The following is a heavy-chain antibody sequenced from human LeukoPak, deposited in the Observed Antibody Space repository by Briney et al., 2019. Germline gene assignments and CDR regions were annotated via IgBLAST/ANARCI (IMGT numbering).Heavy chain of an antibody. CDR3: ARVVVNYDAFDI. J-gene: IGHJ3*02. CDR2: IHYSGST. Sequence: PSETLSLTCTVSGGSISSYYWSWIRQPPGKGLEWIGYIHYSGSTNYNPSLKSRVTISVDTSKNQFSLKLSSVTAADTAVYYCARVVVNYDAFDIWGQGTMVTVSS. D-gene: IGHD3-22*01. V-gene: IGHV4-59*01. CDR1: GGSISSYY.